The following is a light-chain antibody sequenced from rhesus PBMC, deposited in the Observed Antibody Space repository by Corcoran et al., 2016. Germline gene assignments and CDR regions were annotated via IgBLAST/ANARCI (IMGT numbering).Light chain of an antibody. V-gene: IGKV1-19*01. CDR2: VAS. J-gene: IGKJ4*01. Sequence: DIQMTQSPSSLSASAGDKVTITCQASQDISSWLAWYQQKPGKAPKHLIYVASRLQTGVPSRFSGSGSGTDYTLTISSLQPEDFATYYCQQYDNLPLAFGGGTKVGIK. CDR1: QDISSW. CDR3: QQYDNLPLA.